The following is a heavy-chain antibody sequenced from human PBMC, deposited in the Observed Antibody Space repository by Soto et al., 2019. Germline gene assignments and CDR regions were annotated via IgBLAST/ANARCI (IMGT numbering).Heavy chain of an antibody. CDR2: ISYDGSNK. CDR3: APDYGGNSVYFQH. D-gene: IGHD4-17*01. V-gene: IGHV3-30*04. Sequence: PGGSLRLSCAASGFTFNNYAMHWVRQAPGKGLEWVALISYDGSNKYYADSVKGRFTISRDNSKNTLYLQMNSLRAEDTAVYYCAPDYGGNSVYFQHWGQGTLVTVSS. CDR1: GFTFNNYA. J-gene: IGHJ1*01.